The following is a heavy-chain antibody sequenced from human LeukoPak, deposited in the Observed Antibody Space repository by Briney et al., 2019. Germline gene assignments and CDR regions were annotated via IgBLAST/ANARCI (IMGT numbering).Heavy chain of an antibody. J-gene: IGHJ5*02. CDR2: INPNSGGT. V-gene: IGHV1-2*02. D-gene: IGHD2-2*01. CDR3: ASGYCSSTSCYASTRFDP. Sequence: ASVSVSCKASGYTFTGYYMHWVRQAPGQGLEWMGWINPNSGGTNYAQKFQGRVTMTRDTSISTAYMELSRLRSDDTAVYYCASGYCSSTSCYASTRFDPWGQGTLVTVSS. CDR1: GYTFTGYY.